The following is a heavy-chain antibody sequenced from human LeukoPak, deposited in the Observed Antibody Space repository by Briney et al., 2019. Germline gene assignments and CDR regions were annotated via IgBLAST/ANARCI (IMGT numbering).Heavy chain of an antibody. CDR3: ATALDRVVTGTTGGAFDY. Sequence: ASVKVSCKVSGYTLTELSMHWVRQAPGKGLEWMGGFDPEDGETIYAQKFQGRVTMTEDTSTDTAYMELSSLRSEDTAVYYRATALDRVVTGTTGGAFDYWGQGTLVTVSS. J-gene: IGHJ4*02. CDR2: FDPEDGET. V-gene: IGHV1-24*01. CDR1: GYTLTELS. D-gene: IGHD1-20*01.